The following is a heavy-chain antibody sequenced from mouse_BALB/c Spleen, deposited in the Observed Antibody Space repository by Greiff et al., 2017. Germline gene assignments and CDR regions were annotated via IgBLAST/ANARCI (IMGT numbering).Heavy chain of an antibody. D-gene: IGHD2-4*01. Sequence: EVKVVESGGDLVKPGGSLKLSCAASGFTFSSYGMSWVRQTPDKRLEWVATISSGGSYAYYPDSVKGRFTISSDNAKSTLYLQMSSLKSEDTAMYYCARYDYGGSDYAMDYWGQGTSVNVSS. CDR2: ISSGGSYA. CDR1: GFTFSSYG. CDR3: ARYDYGGSDYAMDY. V-gene: IGHV5-6*01. J-gene: IGHJ4*01.